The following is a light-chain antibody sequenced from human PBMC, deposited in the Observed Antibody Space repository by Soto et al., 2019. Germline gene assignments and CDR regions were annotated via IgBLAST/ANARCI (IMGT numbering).Light chain of an antibody. CDR1: QSISSW. CDR2: AAS. Sequence: IQMTQSHSTLSASVGARVSITCRASQSISSWLAWYQQKPGKAPKRLIYAASSLQSGVPSRFSGSGSGTEFTLTISSLQPEDFATYYCLQHNSYPWTFGQGTKVDI. J-gene: IGKJ1*01. CDR3: LQHNSYPWT. V-gene: IGKV1-5*01.